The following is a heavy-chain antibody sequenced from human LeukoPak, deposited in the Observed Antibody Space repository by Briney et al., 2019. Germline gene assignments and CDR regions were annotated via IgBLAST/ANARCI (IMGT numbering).Heavy chain of an antibody. CDR1: GYTFTSYY. Sequence: GASVKVSCKASGYTFTSYYMHWVRQAPGQGLEWMGIINPSGGSTSYAQKFQGRVTMTRDTSTSTVYMELSSLRSEDTAVYYCARHKGYDFWSGYSYYFDYWGQGTLVTVSS. D-gene: IGHD3-3*01. CDR3: ARHKGYDFWSGYSYYFDY. V-gene: IGHV1-46*01. J-gene: IGHJ4*02. CDR2: INPSGGST.